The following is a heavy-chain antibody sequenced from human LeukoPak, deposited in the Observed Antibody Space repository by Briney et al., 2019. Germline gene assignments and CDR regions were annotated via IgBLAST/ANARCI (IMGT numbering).Heavy chain of an antibody. J-gene: IGHJ6*03. V-gene: IGHV3-30*03. CDR3: AREHLPFGVPSVISDTYFSYMDV. Sequence: GGSLRLSCAASGFTFSTYGMHWVRQAPGKGLEWVAVISYDGSNKYYADSVKGRFTISRDNAKNSLYLQLNSLRAEDTAVYYCAREHLPFGVPSVISDTYFSYMDVWGKGTTVTVSS. CDR1: GFTFSTYG. D-gene: IGHD3-3*01. CDR2: ISYDGSNK.